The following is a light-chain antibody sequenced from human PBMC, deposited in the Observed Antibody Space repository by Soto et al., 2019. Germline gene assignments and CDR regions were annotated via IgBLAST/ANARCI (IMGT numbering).Light chain of an antibody. J-gene: IGLJ1*01. Sequence: QSALTQPRSASGSPGQSITMSCTGTSSDVGGYNYVSWYQQHPAKAPKLIIFDVSKRPSGVPNRFSGSKSGNTASLTISGLRAEDEADYYCCSYVGRNTYVFGTGTQLTVL. CDR2: DVS. CDR3: CSYVGRNTYV. CDR1: SSDVGGYNY. V-gene: IGLV2-11*01.